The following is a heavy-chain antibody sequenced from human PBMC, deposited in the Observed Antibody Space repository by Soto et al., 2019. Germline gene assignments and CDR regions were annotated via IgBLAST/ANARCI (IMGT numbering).Heavy chain of an antibody. CDR2: IKSRAHGGTT. D-gene: IGHD1-26*01. Sequence: GGSLRLSCAASGFSFTDAWMGWVRQSPRRGLEWVGRIKSRAHGGTTDFPAPVKGRFSISRDDSKSILYLQMTSLQTEDTGVYHCTSDVGHMSLPLFSSWGQGTLVTVSS. CDR1: GFSFTDAW. V-gene: IGHV3-15*01. J-gene: IGHJ5*02. CDR3: TSDVGHMSLPLFSS.